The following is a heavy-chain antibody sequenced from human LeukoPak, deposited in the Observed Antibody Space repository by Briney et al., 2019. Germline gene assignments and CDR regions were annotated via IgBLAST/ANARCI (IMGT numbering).Heavy chain of an antibody. D-gene: IGHD3-22*01. CDR1: GVSFSSYA. CDR3: ARDGLTDSSGYTVIDN. Sequence: PVGSLRLSCAASGVSFSSYAIYCVRQAPGKGLGWVAVIWSDGNNKYYSDSVKGRFTISRDNSNNTLYLEMNSLRAEDTAVDYCARDGLTDSSGYTVIDNWGQGTLVTVSS. CDR2: IWSDGNNK. V-gene: IGHV3-33*07. J-gene: IGHJ4*02.